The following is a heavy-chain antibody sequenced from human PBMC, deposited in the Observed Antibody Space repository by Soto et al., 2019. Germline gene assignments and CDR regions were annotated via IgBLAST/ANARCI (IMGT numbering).Heavy chain of an antibody. CDR2: IYSGGST. CDR3: HGYGY. D-gene: IGHD5-12*01. Sequence: EVQVVESGGGLIQPGGSLRLSCEVSGFSVTANYMSWVRQAPGKGLEWVSVIYSGGSTYYIDSVKGRFSISRDISKNTLYLQMNSLSADDSAVYYCHGYGYWGQGTLVTGSS. J-gene: IGHJ4*01. V-gene: IGHV3-53*01. CDR1: GFSVTANY.